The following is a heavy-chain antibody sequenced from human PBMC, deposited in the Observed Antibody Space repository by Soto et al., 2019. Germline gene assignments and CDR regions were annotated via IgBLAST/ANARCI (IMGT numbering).Heavy chain of an antibody. CDR2: IYYSGTT. V-gene: IGHV4-59*01. J-gene: IGHJ6*02. D-gene: IGHD2-2*02. CDR1: GASISNSY. Sequence: SETLSLTCTVSGASISNSYWSWIRQPPGKRLEWIGYIYYSGTTNYNPSLSSRVTISVDTSKNQFSLKLSSVTAADTAVYYCASVTRTCISTSCYRYYYGMDVWGQGTTVTVSS. CDR3: ASVTRTCISTSCYRYYYGMDV.